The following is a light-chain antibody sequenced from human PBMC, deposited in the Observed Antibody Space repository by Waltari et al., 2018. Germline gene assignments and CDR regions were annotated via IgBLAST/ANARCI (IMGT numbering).Light chain of an antibody. Sequence: EIVLTQSPATLSVSPGERATFSCRASESVRGHLAWYQQKPGQAPRLLIYGASTSATGVPARFSGSGSGTEFTLTISSLQSEDSAVYYCQQYNNWPPLTFGGGTKVEIK. CDR1: ESVRGH. J-gene: IGKJ4*01. V-gene: IGKV3-15*01. CDR3: QQYNNWPPLT. CDR2: GAS.